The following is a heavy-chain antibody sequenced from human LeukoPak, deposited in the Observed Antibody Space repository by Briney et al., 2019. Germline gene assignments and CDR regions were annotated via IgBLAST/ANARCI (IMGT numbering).Heavy chain of an antibody. J-gene: IGHJ4*02. CDR3: ARATYYYDSSGPENFDY. CDR2: ISAYNGNT. Sequence: ASVKVSCKASGYTFTSYGIRWVRQAPGQGLEWMGWISAYNGNTNYAQKLQGRVTMTTDTSTSTAYMELRSLRSDDTAVYYCARATYYYDSSGPENFDYWGQGTLVTVSS. CDR1: GYTFTSYG. V-gene: IGHV1-18*01. D-gene: IGHD3-22*01.